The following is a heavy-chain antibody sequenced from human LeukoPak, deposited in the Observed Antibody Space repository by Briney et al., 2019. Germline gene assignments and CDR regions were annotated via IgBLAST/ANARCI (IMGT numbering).Heavy chain of an antibody. D-gene: IGHD3-22*01. CDR2: ISAYNGNT. V-gene: IGHV1-18*01. J-gene: IGHJ4*02. Sequence: GASVNVSCKASGYTFTSYGISWVRQAPGQGLEWMGWISAYNGNTNYAQKLQGRVTMTTDTSTSTAYMELRSLRSDDTAVYYCARDKYYYDSSGYPLPTLDYWGQGTLVTVSS. CDR1: GYTFTSYG. CDR3: ARDKYYYDSSGYPLPTLDY.